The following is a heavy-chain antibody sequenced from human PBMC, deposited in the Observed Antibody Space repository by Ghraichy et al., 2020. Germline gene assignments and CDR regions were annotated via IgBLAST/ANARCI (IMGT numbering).Heavy chain of an antibody. Sequence: TLSLTCAASGFTFSTYAMSWVRQAPGKGLEWVSVVSGSGGSTNYAESVKGRFTISRDNSKNTVYLQMNSLRVEDTAIYYCAKRSSIGSSWLASLEHWGQGTLVTVSS. CDR3: AKRSSIGSSWLASLEH. J-gene: IGHJ1*01. CDR1: GFTFSTYA. CDR2: VSGSGGST. D-gene: IGHD3-22*01. V-gene: IGHV3-23*01.